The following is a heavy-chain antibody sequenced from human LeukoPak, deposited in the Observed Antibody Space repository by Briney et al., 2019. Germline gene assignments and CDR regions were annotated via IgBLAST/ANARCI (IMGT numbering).Heavy chain of an antibody. V-gene: IGHV1-69*04. CDR3: ARDKFSGRYCSGGSCSDY. J-gene: IGHJ4*02. CDR1: GGTFSSYA. CDR2: IIPILAIA. Sequence: ASVKVSCKASGGTFSSYAITWVRQAPGQGLEWMGRIIPILAIANYAQKFQGRVTITADKSTSTAYMELSSLRSEDTAVYYCARDKFSGRYCSGGSCSDYWGQGTLVTVSS. D-gene: IGHD2-15*01.